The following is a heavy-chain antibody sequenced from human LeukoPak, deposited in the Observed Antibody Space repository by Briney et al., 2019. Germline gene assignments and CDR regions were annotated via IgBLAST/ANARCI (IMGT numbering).Heavy chain of an antibody. CDR2: IIGSGRTT. CDR3: AKKEGDTYFSWYMDV. J-gene: IGHJ6*03. CDR1: GDTFRSFA. V-gene: IGHV3-23*01. D-gene: IGHD2-21*01. Sequence: PGGSLRLSCAAPGDTFRSFAMSCVRQAPGGGLECGSGIIGSGRTTFYADSVKGRFTISRDNSKNTLYLQMNSLRAEGTAIYYCAKKEGDTYFSWYMDVWGKGTTVTVSS.